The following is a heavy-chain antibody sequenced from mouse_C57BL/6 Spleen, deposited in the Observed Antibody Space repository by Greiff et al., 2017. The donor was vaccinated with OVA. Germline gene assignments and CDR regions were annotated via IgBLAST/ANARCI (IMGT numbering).Heavy chain of an antibody. J-gene: IGHJ2*01. CDR1: GYTFTSYW. CDR3: AKGYYGSSWKLFDY. D-gene: IGHD1-1*01. CDR2: IYPGSGST. V-gene: IGHV1-55*01. Sequence: QVQLQQPGAELVKPGASVKMSCKASGYTFTSYWITWVKQRPGQGLEWIGDIYPGSGSTNYNEKFTSKATLTVDTSSSTAYMQLSSLTSEDSAVYYCAKGYYGSSWKLFDYWGQGTTLTVSS.